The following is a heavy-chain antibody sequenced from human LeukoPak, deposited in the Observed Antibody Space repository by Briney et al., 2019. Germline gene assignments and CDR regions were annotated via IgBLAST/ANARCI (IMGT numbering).Heavy chain of an antibody. CDR3: AKGSYCSGGSCFDY. J-gene: IGHJ4*02. Sequence: PGGSLRLSCAASGFTFSSYAMSLVRQAPGKGLEWVSAISGSGGSTYYADSVKGRFTISRDNSKNTLYLQMNSLRAEDTAVYYCAKGSYCSGGSCFDYWGQGTLVTVSS. CDR2: ISGSGGST. V-gene: IGHV3-23*01. D-gene: IGHD2-15*01. CDR1: GFTFSSYA.